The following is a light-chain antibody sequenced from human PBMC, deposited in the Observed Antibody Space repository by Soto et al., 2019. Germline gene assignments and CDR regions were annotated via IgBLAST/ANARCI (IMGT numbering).Light chain of an antibody. CDR1: GSDVGGFDF. J-gene: IGLJ1*01. CDR2: EVT. Sequence: QSALTQPASVSGSPGQSITISCTGTGSDVGGFDFVSWYQQHPGKAPKLLIFEVTHRPSGVSNRFSASKSGNTASLTISGLQADDEADYYCSSYTSSSSGVFGTGTKVTVL. CDR3: SSYTSSSSGV. V-gene: IGLV2-14*03.